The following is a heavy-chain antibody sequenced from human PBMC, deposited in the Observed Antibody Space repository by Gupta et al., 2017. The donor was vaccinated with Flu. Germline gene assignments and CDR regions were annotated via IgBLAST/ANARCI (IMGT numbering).Heavy chain of an antibody. CDR1: GGTFSTYA. J-gene: IGHJ4*02. Sequence: QVQLVQSGAEVKKPGSSVKVSCKASGGTFSTYAISWVRQAPGQGLEWMGGIIPIFGTANYAQKFQGRVTITADKSTSTAYMELSSLRSEDTAVYYCATSYSSSWSKHNYFDYWGQGTLVTVSS. V-gene: IGHV1-69*06. CDR3: ATSYSSSWSKHNYFDY. CDR2: IIPIFGTA. D-gene: IGHD6-13*01.